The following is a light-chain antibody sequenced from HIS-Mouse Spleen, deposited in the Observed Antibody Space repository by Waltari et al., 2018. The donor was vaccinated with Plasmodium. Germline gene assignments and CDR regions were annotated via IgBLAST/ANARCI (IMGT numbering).Light chain of an antibody. CDR3: QQYNNWSFT. V-gene: IGKV3-15*01. CDR2: GAS. Sequence: EIVMTQSPATLSVSQGERATLSCRASQSVSSNLAWYQQKPGQAPRLLIYGASTRATGIPARFSGSGSVTEFTLTISSLQSEDFAVYYCQQYNNWSFTFGPGTKVDIK. J-gene: IGKJ3*01. CDR1: QSVSSN.